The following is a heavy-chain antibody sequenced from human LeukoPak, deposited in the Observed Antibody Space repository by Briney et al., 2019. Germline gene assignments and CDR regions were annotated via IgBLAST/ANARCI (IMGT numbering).Heavy chain of an antibody. CDR1: GFTFSSYA. D-gene: IGHD6-19*01. J-gene: IGHJ4*02. Sequence: GGSLRLSCAASGFTFSSYAMHWVRQAPGKGLEWVAVISYDGSNKYYADSVKGRFTFSRDNSKNTLYLQMNSLRAEDTAVYYCARDTPGYSSGWYFEGYFDYWGQGTLVTVSS. CDR3: ARDTPGYSSGWYFEGYFDY. V-gene: IGHV3-30*04. CDR2: ISYDGSNK.